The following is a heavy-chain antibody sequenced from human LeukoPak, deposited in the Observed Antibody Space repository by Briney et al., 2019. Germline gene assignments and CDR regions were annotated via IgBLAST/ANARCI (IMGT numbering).Heavy chain of an antibody. D-gene: IGHD6-13*01. CDR3: AKDSFGIAAAGTDY. CDR2: ISGSGGST. J-gene: IGHJ4*02. Sequence: GGSLRLSWAASGFTFSSYAMSWVRQAPGKGLEWVSAISGSGGSTYYADSVKGRFTISRDNSKNTLYLQMNSLRAEDTAVYYCAKDSFGIAAAGTDYWGQGTLVTVSS. CDR1: GFTFSSYA. V-gene: IGHV3-23*01.